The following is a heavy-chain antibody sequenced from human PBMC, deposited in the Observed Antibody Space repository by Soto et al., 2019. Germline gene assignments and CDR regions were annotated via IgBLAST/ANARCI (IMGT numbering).Heavy chain of an antibody. D-gene: IGHD3-3*01. V-gene: IGHV3-30-3*01. CDR2: ISYDGSNE. CDR1: GFTFSSYA. CDR3: AKARGRFLEWLFLEI. J-gene: IGHJ4*02. Sequence: QGQLVETGGGVVQPGRSLRLSCAASGFTFSSYAMHWVRQAPGRGLEWVALISYDGSNEFYTDSVKGRFTLSRDNSENTVYLQMNTLRPEDTAVYYCAKARGRFLEWLFLEIWGQGTLVTVSS.